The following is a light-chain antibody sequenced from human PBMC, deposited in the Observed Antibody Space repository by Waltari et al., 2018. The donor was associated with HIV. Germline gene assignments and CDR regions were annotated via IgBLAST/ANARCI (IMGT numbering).Light chain of an antibody. CDR3: ATWDGSLGAFFV. J-gene: IGLJ1*01. Sequence: QSVLTQTPSASGTPGQRVTISCSGTTSNVGSNFVSWYQQLPGTSPKLLIYRDNQRPSGVPDRFSGSKSGASASLAISGLRSEDEGDYHCATWDGSLGAFFVFGPGTKVTVL. CDR1: TSNVGSNF. V-gene: IGLV1-47*01. CDR2: RDN.